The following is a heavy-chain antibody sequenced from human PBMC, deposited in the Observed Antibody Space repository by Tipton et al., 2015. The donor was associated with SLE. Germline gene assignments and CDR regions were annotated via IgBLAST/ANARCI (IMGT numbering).Heavy chain of an antibody. J-gene: IGHJ4*02. V-gene: IGHV4-39*07. CDR1: GGSISSSSYY. Sequence: TLSLTCTVSGGSISSSSYYWGWIRQPPGKGLEWIGSIYYSGSTYYNPSLKSRVTISVDTSKNQFSLKLSSVNAADTAVYYCARDPREPGDYWGQGTLVTVSS. CDR2: IYYSGST. D-gene: IGHD1-26*01. CDR3: ARDPREPGDY.